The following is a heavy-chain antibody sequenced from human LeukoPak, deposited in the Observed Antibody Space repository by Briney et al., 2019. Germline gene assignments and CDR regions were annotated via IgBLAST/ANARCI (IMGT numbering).Heavy chain of an antibody. CDR2: ISGSGDSK. CDR3: VRRTYSNYFFDY. CDR1: GFTFSDYY. V-gene: IGHV3-11*01. D-gene: IGHD4-11*01. J-gene: IGHJ4*02. Sequence: GGSLRLSCAASGFTFSDYYMSWIRQAPGKRLEWVSDISGSGDSKFYADSVKGRFTISRDNAKKSLYLQMNSLRAEDTAVYYCVRRTYSNYFFDYWGQGTQVTVSS.